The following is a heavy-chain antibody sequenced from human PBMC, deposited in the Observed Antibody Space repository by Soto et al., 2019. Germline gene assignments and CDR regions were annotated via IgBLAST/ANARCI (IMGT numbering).Heavy chain of an antibody. CDR1: GGSISSGGYY. V-gene: IGHV4-31*03. CDR2: IYYSGST. D-gene: IGHD3-22*01. CDR3: ARGEDSSGYYSNEKYYFDH. Sequence: QVQLQESGPGLVKPSQTLSLTCTVSGGSISSGGYYWSWIRQHPGKGLEWIGYIYYSGSTYYNPSLKSRVTISVDTSKNQFSLKLSSVTAADTAVYYCARGEDSSGYYSNEKYYFDHWGQGTLVTVSS. J-gene: IGHJ4*02.